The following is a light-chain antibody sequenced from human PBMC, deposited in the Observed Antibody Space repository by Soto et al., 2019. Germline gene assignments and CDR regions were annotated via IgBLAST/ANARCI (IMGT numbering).Light chain of an antibody. CDR2: DVS. V-gene: IGLV2-14*01. Sequence: QSALTQPASVSGSPGQSITISCTGTSSDVGGSNYVSWYQQQPGKAPKLMIYDVSNRPSGGSNRFSGSKSGNSASLTISGLQAEDEADYYCSSYTSSSTPYVFGTGTKLTVL. CDR3: SSYTSSSTPYV. CDR1: SSDVGGSNY. J-gene: IGLJ1*01.